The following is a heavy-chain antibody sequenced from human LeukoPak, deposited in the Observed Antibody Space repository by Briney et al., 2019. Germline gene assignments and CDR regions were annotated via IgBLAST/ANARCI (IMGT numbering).Heavy chain of an antibody. V-gene: IGHV3-48*03. Sequence: GGSLGLSCAASGFTFSSYEMNWVRQAPGKGLEWVSYISSSGSTIYYAASVKGRFTISRDNAKNSLYLQMNSLRAEDTAVYYCAELGITMIGGVWGKGTTVTISS. CDR3: AELGITMIGGV. CDR2: ISSSGSTI. J-gene: IGHJ6*04. CDR1: GFTFSSYE. D-gene: IGHD3-10*02.